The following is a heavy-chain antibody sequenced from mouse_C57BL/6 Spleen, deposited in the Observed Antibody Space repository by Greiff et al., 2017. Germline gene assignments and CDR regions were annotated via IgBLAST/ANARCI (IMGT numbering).Heavy chain of an antibody. J-gene: IGHJ2*01. V-gene: IGHV1-26*01. Sequence: EVQLQQSGPELVKPGASVKISCKASGYTFTDYYMNWVKQSHGKSLEWIGDINPNNGGTSYNQKFKGKATLTVDKSSSTAYMELRSLTSEDSAVYYCARIYYDYDGFDYWGQSTTLTVSS. CDR3: ARIYYDYDGFDY. CDR1: GYTFTDYY. CDR2: INPNNGGT. D-gene: IGHD2-4*01.